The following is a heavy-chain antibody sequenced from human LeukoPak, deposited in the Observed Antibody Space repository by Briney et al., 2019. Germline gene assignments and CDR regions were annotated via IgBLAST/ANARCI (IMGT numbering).Heavy chain of an antibody. Sequence: PGGTLRLSCAASGFTFSSYAMHWVRQAPGKGLEYVSAISSNGGSTYYANSVKGRFTISRDNSKNTLYLQMGSLRAEDMAVYYCATDTRIAAAGLFDYWGQGTLVTVSS. D-gene: IGHD6-13*01. CDR2: ISSNGGST. CDR1: GFTFSSYA. V-gene: IGHV3-64*01. J-gene: IGHJ4*02. CDR3: ATDTRIAAAGLFDY.